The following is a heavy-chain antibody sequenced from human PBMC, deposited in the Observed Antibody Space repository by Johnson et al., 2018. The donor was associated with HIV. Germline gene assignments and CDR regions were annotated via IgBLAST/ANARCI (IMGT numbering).Heavy chain of an antibody. CDR1: GFTFNNAW. V-gene: IGHV3-15*01. J-gene: IGHJ3*02. CDR3: ATGFGPAFEM. CDR2: IKSKTDGGTT. D-gene: IGHD3-16*01. Sequence: VQLVESGGGLVKPGGSLRLSCAASGFTFNNAWMSWVRQAPGKGLEWVGRIKSKTDGGTTDHAAPVKGRFSISRDDSKNTLYLQMNSLKTEDTAVYYCATGFGPAFEMWGQGTKVSVSS.